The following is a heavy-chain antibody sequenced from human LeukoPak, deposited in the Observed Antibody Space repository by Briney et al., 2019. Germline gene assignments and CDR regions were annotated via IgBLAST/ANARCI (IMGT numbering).Heavy chain of an antibody. Sequence: GGSLRLSCAASGFTFSSYAMSWVRQAPGKGLEWVSSISSSSSYIYYADSVKGRFTISRDNAKNSLYLQMNSLRAEDTAVYYCARDLRNSGSYLLWGQGTLVTVSS. CDR3: ARDLRNSGSYLL. V-gene: IGHV3-21*01. D-gene: IGHD1-26*01. CDR2: ISSSSSYI. J-gene: IGHJ4*02. CDR1: GFTFSSYA.